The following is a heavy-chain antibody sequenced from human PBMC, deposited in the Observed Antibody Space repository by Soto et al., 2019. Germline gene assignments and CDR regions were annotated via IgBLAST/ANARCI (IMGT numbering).Heavy chain of an antibody. CDR3: SSDRRAYNMRNENWSDGMDV. V-gene: IGHV1-69*01. CDR1: GGTFRTYA. CDR2: FIPAHDTP. Sequence: QVQLVQSGRVVQKPGSSVKVSCKDSGGTFRTYAVSWVRRAPGNGLEWLGGFIPAHDTPNYAPRFESRVTITADEATNSAYMELSSLTEDDTAVYYGSSDRRAYNMRNENWSDGMDVWGEETTVTVSS. J-gene: IGHJ6*04. D-gene: IGHD1-1*01.